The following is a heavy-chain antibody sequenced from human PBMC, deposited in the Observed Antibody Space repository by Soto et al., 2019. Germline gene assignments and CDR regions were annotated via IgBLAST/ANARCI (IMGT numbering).Heavy chain of an antibody. CDR3: AKGRTRFDY. Sequence: EVQLLESGGGLVQPGGSLRLSCAASGFPFSSYPMSWFRQVPGKGLEWVSAISGSGGSTYYADSVKGRFTISRDNSKNTLYLQMNSLRAEDTAVYYCAKGRTRFDYWGQGTLVTVSS. CDR2: ISGSGGST. J-gene: IGHJ4*02. V-gene: IGHV3-23*01. CDR1: GFPFSSYP.